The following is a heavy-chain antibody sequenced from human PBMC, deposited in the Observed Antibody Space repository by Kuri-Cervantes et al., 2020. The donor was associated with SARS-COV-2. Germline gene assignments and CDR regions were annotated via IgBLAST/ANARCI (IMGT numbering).Heavy chain of an antibody. Sequence: SCAASGFTFSSYAMHWVRQAPGKGLEWVAVISYDGSNKYYADSVKGRFTISRDNSKNTMYLQMNSLRAEDTAVYYCARDPYYYGDYPDYWGQGTLVTVSS. CDR3: ARDPYYYGDYPDY. CDR2: ISYDGSNK. CDR1: GFTFSSYA. D-gene: IGHD3-16*01. V-gene: IGHV3-30*04. J-gene: IGHJ4*02.